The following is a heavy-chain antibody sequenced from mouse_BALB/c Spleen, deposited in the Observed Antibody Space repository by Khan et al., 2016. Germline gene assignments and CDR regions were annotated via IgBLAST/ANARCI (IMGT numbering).Heavy chain of an antibody. CDR2: INPDSSTI. Sequence: EVKLLESGGGLVQPGGSLKLSCAASGCDFSRYWMSWVRQAPGKGLEWIGEINPDSSTINYTPSLKDKFIISRDNAKNTLYLQMSKVRSEDTALYDCTRAGYYGYFAYGGQGTLVTVAA. V-gene: IGHV4-1*02. CDR1: GCDFSRYW. D-gene: IGHD1-1*01. J-gene: IGHJ3*01. CDR3: TRAGYYGYFAY.